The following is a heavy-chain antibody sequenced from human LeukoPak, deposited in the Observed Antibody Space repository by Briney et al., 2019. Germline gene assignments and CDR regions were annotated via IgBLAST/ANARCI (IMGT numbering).Heavy chain of an antibody. Sequence: GGSLRLSCATSGFTFSNFWMSWVRQAPGKGLEWVANIKQDGSEKYYVDSVKGRFTISRDNAKNSLYLQMNSLRAKDTAVYYCANGDGFDYWGQGTLVTVSS. CDR3: ANGDGFDY. V-gene: IGHV3-7*01. J-gene: IGHJ4*02. CDR2: IKQDGSEK. CDR1: GFTFSNFW. D-gene: IGHD5-24*01.